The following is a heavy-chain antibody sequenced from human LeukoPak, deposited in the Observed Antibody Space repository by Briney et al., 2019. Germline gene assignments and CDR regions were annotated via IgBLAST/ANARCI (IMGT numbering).Heavy chain of an antibody. CDR3: ARVGLQYNWFDP. D-gene: IGHD3-16*01. J-gene: IGHJ5*02. CDR1: GFTFSSYE. Sequence: QAGGSLRLSCAASGFTFSSYEMNWVRQAPGKGLEWVSYISSSGSTIYYADSVKGRFTISRDNAKNSLYLQMNSLRAEDMAVYYCARVGLQYNWFDPWGQGTLVTVSS. V-gene: IGHV3-48*03. CDR2: ISSSGSTI.